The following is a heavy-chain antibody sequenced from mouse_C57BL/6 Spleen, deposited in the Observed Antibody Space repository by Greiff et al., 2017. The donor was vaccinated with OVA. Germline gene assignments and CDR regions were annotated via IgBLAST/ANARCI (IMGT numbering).Heavy chain of an antibody. CDR2: INPNNGGT. CDR1: GYTFTDYN. Sequence: EVKLMESGPELVKPGASVKIPCKASGYTFTDYNMDWVKQSHGKSLEWIGDINPNNGGTIYNQKFKGKATLTVDKSSSTAYMELRILTSEDTAVYYCARHAPGLPFAYWGQGTLVTVSA. J-gene: IGHJ3*01. CDR3: ARHAPGLPFAY. V-gene: IGHV1-18*01. D-gene: IGHD2-4*01.